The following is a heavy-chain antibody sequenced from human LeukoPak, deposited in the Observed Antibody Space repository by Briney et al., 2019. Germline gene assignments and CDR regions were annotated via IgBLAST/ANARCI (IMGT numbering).Heavy chain of an antibody. D-gene: IGHD6-19*01. Sequence: GESLKISCKNYGHNFTKYWTGWVRQMPGKGLEWMGVIYAGDSDTRYSPSFQGQVTISVDESINTAYLQWSNLKASDTATYYCASTPGGTSGWSNWGQGTLVTVSS. V-gene: IGHV5-51*01. J-gene: IGHJ4*02. CDR2: IYAGDSDT. CDR1: GHNFTKYW. CDR3: ASTPGGTSGWSN.